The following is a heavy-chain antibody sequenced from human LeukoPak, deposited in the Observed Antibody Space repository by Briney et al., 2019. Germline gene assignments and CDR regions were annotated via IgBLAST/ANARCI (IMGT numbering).Heavy chain of an antibody. CDR3: AREDPSGYYYYMDV. Sequence: PSETLSLTXTVSGGSISSYYWSWIRQPPGKGLEWIGYIYYSGSTNYNPSLKSRVTISVDTSKNQFSLKLSSVTAADTAVYYCAREDPSGYYYYMDVWGKGTTVTVSS. D-gene: IGHD3-10*01. CDR2: IYYSGST. V-gene: IGHV4-59*01. J-gene: IGHJ6*03. CDR1: GGSISSYY.